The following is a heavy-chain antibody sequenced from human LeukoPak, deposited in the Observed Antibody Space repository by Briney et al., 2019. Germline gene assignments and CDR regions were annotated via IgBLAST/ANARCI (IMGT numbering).Heavy chain of an antibody. CDR1: GGSFSGYY. Sequence: SETLSLTCAVYGGSFSGYYWRWIRHPPGKGLEWIGEINHSGSTNYNPSLKSRVTISVDTSKNQFSLKLSSVTAADTAVYYCARVEGNYDSSPDARRRTRLFDYWGQGTLVTVSS. J-gene: IGHJ4*02. D-gene: IGHD3-3*01. CDR3: ARVEGNYDSSPDARRRTRLFDY. CDR2: INHSGST. V-gene: IGHV4-34*01.